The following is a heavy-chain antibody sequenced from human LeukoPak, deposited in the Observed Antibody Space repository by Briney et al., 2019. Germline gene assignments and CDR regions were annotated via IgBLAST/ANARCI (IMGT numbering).Heavy chain of an antibody. CDR1: GGSITSGTYY. V-gene: IGHV4-39*01. CDR3: RGQPSRSQYWWYFDI. Sequence: SETLSLTCTVSGGSITSGTYYWDWIRHPPGKGLEWIGIIYHTRTTNYTPSLMGRATVSFDTSKNEVSLELRSVTAADTAVYYARGQPSRSQYWWYFDIWGRGTLLTVSS. CDR2: IYHTRTT. J-gene: IGHJ2*01. D-gene: IGHD1-26*01.